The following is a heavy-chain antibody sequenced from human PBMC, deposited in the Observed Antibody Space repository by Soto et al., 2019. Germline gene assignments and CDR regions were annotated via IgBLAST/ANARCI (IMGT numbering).Heavy chain of an antibody. Sequence: PGGSLRLSCSASGFTFSSYAMHWVRQAPGKGLEYVSAISSNGGSTYYADSVKGRFTISRDNSKNTLYLQMSSLRAEDTAVYYCVHYYDSSGYYRRPRTARPRNYYGMDVWGQGTTVTVSS. V-gene: IGHV3-64D*08. CDR2: ISSNGGST. J-gene: IGHJ6*02. CDR1: GFTFSSYA. D-gene: IGHD3-22*01. CDR3: VHYYDSSGYYRRPRTARPRNYYGMDV.